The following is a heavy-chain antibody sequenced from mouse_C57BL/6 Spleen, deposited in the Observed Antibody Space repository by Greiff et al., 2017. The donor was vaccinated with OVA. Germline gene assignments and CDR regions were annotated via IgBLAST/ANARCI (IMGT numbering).Heavy chain of an antibody. V-gene: IGHV3-6*01. CDR3: ARETVGVDY. J-gene: IGHJ2*01. CDR2: ISYAGRN. Sequence: EVQLVESGPGLVKPSQSLSLTCSVTGYSITSGYYWNWIRQFPGNKLAWMGYISYAGRNKYNQSLKNRISITRDTSKNQFFLKLNSVTTEYTATYYCARETVGVDYWGQGTTLTVSS. CDR1: GYSITSGYY. D-gene: IGHD1-1*01.